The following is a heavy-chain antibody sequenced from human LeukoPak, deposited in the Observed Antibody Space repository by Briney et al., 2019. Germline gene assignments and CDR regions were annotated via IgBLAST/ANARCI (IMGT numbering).Heavy chain of an antibody. V-gene: IGHV3-30-3*01. J-gene: IGHJ6*02. D-gene: IGHD3-10*01. CDR1: GFTFSSYA. CDR2: ISYDGSNK. Sequence: PGRSLRLSCAASGFTFSSYAMHWVRQAPGKGLEWVAVISYDGSNKYYADSVKGRFTISRDNSKNTLYLQMNSLRAEDTAVYYCAKVGDFLYYYYYGMDVWGQGTTVTVSS. CDR3: AKVGDFLYYYYYGMDV.